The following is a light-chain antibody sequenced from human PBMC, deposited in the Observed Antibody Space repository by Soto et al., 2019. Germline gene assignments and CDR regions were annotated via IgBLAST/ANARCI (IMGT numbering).Light chain of an antibody. V-gene: IGKV3-11*01. CDR2: DAS. J-gene: IGKJ4*01. CDR1: QSVSSAY. Sequence: EIVLTQSPGTLSLSPGERVTLSCRASQSVSSAYLAWYQQKSGRAPRLLIYDASNRATGTPARFSGSGSGTDFTLTISSLEPEDSAVYYCQQRYVWLTFGGGTKVDIK. CDR3: QQRYVWLT.